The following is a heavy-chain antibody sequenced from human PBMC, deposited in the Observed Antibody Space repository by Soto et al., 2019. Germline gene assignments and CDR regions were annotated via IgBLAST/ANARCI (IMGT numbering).Heavy chain of an antibody. J-gene: IGHJ6*02. V-gene: IGHV4-34*01. CDR3: ARGRLWFDYYYYGMDV. CDR1: CGSFSGYY. Sequence: PSEPLSLTCAVYCGSFSGYYWSWIRQPPGKGLEWIGEINHSGSTNYNPSLKSRVTISVDTSKNQFSLKLSSVTAADTAVYYCARGRLWFDYYYYGMDVWGQGTTVTVSS. D-gene: IGHD3-10*01. CDR2: INHSGST.